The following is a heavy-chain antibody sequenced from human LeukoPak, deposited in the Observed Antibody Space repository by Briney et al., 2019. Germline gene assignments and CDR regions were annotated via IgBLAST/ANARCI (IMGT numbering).Heavy chain of an antibody. CDR2: ISTSGGST. CDR3: AKEPYSGSQLLDY. D-gene: IGHD1-26*01. CDR1: GFTFSNYD. J-gene: IGHJ4*02. Sequence: GGSLRLSCVASGFTFSNYDMSWVRQAPGKGLEWVSAISTSGGSTYYADSVKGRFTISRDNSKNTLYLQMNSLRAEDTAVYYCAKEPYSGSQLLDYWGQGTLVTVSS. V-gene: IGHV3-23*01.